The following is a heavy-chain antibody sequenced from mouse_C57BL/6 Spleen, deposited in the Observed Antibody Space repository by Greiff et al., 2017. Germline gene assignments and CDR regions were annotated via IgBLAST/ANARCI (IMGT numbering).Heavy chain of an antibody. CDR2: LDPANGNP. Sequence: VLLLQSVAELVRPGASVKLSCTASGFNIHNTYMHWVKQRPEQGLEWIGRLDPANGNPKYAPTFQGKATITADTTSNTAYLQLSSQTSEDTAIYYCARYRYGGAMDYWGQGTSVTVAS. D-gene: IGHD1-1*02. J-gene: IGHJ4*01. V-gene: IGHV14-3*01. CDR3: ARYRYGGAMDY. CDR1: GFNIHNTY.